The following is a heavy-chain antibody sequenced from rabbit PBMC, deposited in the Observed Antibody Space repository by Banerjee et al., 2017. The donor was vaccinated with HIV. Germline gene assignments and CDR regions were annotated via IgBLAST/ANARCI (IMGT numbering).Heavy chain of an antibody. V-gene: IGHV1S45*01. Sequence: QEQMEESGGGLVKPEGSLTLTCKASGFDLSTYYFMCCVRQAPGKGPEWIACIGPDSSGSTYYASWVNGRFTISSHNAQNTLYLQLNSLTAADTATYFCVRETETYTYAGYGYYFNLWGPGTLVTVS. CDR3: VRETETYTYAGYGYYFNL. D-gene: IGHD6-1*01. CDR1: GFDLSTYYF. J-gene: IGHJ4*01. CDR2: IGPDSSGST.